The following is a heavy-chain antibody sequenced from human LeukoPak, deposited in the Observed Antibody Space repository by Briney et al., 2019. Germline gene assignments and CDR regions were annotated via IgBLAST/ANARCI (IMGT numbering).Heavy chain of an antibody. V-gene: IGHV1-2*02. Sequence: GASVKVSCKASGYTFTGYYMHWVRQAPGQGLEGMGWINPNSGGTNYAQKFQGRVTMTRDTSISTAYMELSRLRSDDTAVYSCARGVKVVITHTSGEAFDYWGQGTLVTVSS. CDR2: INPNSGGT. D-gene: IGHD3-22*01. CDR1: GYTFTGYY. CDR3: ARGVKVVITHTSGEAFDY. J-gene: IGHJ4*02.